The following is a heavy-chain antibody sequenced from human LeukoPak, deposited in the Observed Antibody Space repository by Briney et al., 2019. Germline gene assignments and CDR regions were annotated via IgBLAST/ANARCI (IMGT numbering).Heavy chain of an antibody. CDR1: GGSFSGYY. Sequence: PSETLSLTCAAYGGSFSGYYWSWIRQPPGKGLEWIGEINHSGSTNYNPSLKSRVTISVDTSKNQFSLKLSSVTAADTAVYYCARGMTGDYWGQGTLVTVSS. CDR2: INHSGST. D-gene: IGHD3-9*01. CDR3: ARGMTGDY. J-gene: IGHJ4*02. V-gene: IGHV4-34*01.